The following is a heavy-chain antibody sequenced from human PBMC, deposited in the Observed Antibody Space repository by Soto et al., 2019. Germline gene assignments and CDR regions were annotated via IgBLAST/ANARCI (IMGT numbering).Heavy chain of an antibody. CDR3: ARQDGSAYYYFDS. CDR2: IYPDDSDS. J-gene: IGHJ4*02. Sequence: PGESLKISCKGSGYIFSKYRIGWVRQMPGKGLEWMGIIYPDDSDSRYSPSFQGQVTISADKSISTAYLQWSSLKASDTAMYYCARQDGSAYYYFDSWGQGTLVTVSS. D-gene: IGHD3-22*01. V-gene: IGHV5-51*01. CDR1: GYIFSKYR.